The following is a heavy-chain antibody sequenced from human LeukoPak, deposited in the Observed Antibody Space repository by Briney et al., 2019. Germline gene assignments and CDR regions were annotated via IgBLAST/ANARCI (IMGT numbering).Heavy chain of an antibody. V-gene: IGHV3-30-3*01. J-gene: IGHJ3*02. D-gene: IGHD4-17*01. CDR1: GFTFSSFV. CDR2: ISYDGSNK. Sequence: QPGRSLRLSCAASGFTFSSFVIHWVRQAPGKALEWVAVISYDGSNKYYADSVKGRFTISRDNSKNTLYLQMNSLRPEDTAVYYCARDYGDYGGTFDIWGRGTMVTVPS. CDR3: ARDYGDYGGTFDI.